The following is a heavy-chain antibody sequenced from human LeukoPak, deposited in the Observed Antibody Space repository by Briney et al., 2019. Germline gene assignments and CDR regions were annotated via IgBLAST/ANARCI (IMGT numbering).Heavy chain of an antibody. CDR2: IFTSGIT. CDR1: GSSISIYY. D-gene: IGHD3-10*01. V-gene: IGHV4-4*07. Sequence: KPSETLSLTCTVSGSSISIYYWNWIRQPAGKRLEWIGRIFTSGITNYNPSLKSRVTMSVDTSKNQFSLKLSSVTAADTAEYYCAMVRGVRYYYYYMDVWGKGTTVTVSS. J-gene: IGHJ6*03. CDR3: AMVRGVRYYYYYMDV.